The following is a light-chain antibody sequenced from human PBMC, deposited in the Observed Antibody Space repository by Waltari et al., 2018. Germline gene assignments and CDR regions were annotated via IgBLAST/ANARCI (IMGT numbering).Light chain of an antibody. V-gene: IGKV3-20*01. Sequence: EIVLTQSPGTLSLSPGERATLSCRASQSVSRSLAWYQHKPGQAPRLLIYDASSRATGIPDRFSGSGSGTDFSLTISRLEPEDFAVYYCQKYVSLPATFGQGTKVEIK. CDR2: DAS. J-gene: IGKJ1*01. CDR3: QKYVSLPAT. CDR1: QSVSRS.